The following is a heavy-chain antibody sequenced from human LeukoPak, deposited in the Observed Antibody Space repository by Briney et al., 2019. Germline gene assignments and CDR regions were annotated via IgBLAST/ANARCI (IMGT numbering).Heavy chain of an antibody. CDR1: GGSFSGYY. Sequence: PSETLSLTCAVYGGSFSGYYWSWIRQPPGKGLEWIGEINHSGSTNYNPSLKSRVTISVDTSKNQFSLKLSSVTAADTAVYYCARGGEGMLLLLWFGKQLPRNWFDPWGQGTLVTVSS. J-gene: IGHJ5*02. CDR2: INHSGST. CDR3: ARGGEGMLLLLWFGKQLPRNWFDP. V-gene: IGHV4-34*01. D-gene: IGHD3-10*01.